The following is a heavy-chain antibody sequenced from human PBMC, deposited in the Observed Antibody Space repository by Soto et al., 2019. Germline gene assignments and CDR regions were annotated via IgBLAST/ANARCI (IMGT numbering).Heavy chain of an antibody. D-gene: IGHD3-22*01. CDR2: ISGSGGTT. V-gene: IGHV3-23*01. CDR1: GFTFTNYG. J-gene: IGHJ4*02. CDR3: AKDSGYDGTGYFVD. Sequence: LRLSCAASGFTFTNYGMTWVRQAPGKGLEWVSGISGSGGTTHYADSVKGRFTISRDNAKNTLYLQMNSLRAEDTAVYYCAKDSGYDGTGYFVDWGQGSLVTVSS.